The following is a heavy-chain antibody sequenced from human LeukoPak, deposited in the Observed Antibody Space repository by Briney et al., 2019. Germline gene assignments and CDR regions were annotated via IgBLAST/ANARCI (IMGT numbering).Heavy chain of an antibody. V-gene: IGHV1-18*01. CDR1: GYTFTSYG. CDR3: ARDLVGYSYGGYYFDY. CDR2: ISAYNGNT. D-gene: IGHD5-18*01. J-gene: IGHJ4*02. Sequence: VASVKVSCKASGYTFTSYGISWVRQAPGQGLECMGWISAYNGNTNYAQKLQGRVTMTTDTSTSTAYMELRSLRSDDTAVYYCARDLVGYSYGGYYFDYWGQGTLVTVSS.